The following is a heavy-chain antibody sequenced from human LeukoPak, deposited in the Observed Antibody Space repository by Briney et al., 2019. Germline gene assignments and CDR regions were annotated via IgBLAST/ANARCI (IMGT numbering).Heavy chain of an antibody. CDR1: GYTFSSYY. V-gene: IGHV1-46*01. Sequence: AASVKVSCKASGYTFSSYYIHWVRQAPGQGLEWMGIINPNGGSTSYAQKLQGRVSMTRDTSTSTVYMELSSLRSEDTAVYYCARDLVHYYGSGSPFDYWGQGTLVTVSS. J-gene: IGHJ4*02. CDR2: INPNGGST. D-gene: IGHD3-10*01. CDR3: ARDLVHYYGSGSPFDY.